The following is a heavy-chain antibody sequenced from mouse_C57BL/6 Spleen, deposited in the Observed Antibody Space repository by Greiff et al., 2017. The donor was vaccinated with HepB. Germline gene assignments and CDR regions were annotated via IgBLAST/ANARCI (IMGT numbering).Heavy chain of an antibody. J-gene: IGHJ3*01. Sequence: VQLQQSGPELVKPGASVKISCKASGYTFTDYYMNWVKQSHGKSLEWIGDINPNNGGTSYNQKFKGKATLTVDKSSSTAYMELRSLTSEDSAVYYCASMDYYGTWFAYWGQGTLVTVSA. CDR2: INPNNGGT. CDR1: GYTFTDYY. V-gene: IGHV1-26*01. CDR3: ASMDYYGTWFAY. D-gene: IGHD1-1*01.